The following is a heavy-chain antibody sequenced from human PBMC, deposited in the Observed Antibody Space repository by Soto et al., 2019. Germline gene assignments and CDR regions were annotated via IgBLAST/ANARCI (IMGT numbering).Heavy chain of an antibody. CDR2: MNPYSGNT. J-gene: IGHJ4*02. D-gene: IGHD6-19*01. CDR1: GYTFTSYD. V-gene: IGHV1-8*01. Sequence: ASVKVSCKASGYTFTSYDINWVRQATGQGLEWMGWMNPYSGNTNYAQKFQGRVTMTTDTSTSTAYMELRSLRSDDTAVYYCARAYSSGPRLFDYWGQGTLVTVSS. CDR3: ARAYSSGPRLFDY.